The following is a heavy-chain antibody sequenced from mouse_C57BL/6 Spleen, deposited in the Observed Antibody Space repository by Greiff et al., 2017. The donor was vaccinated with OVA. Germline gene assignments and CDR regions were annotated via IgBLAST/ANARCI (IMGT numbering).Heavy chain of an antibody. D-gene: IGHD1-1*01. J-gene: IGHJ4*01. V-gene: IGHV2-5*01. CDR2: IWRGGST. Sequence: VMLVESGPGLVQPSQSLSITCTVSGFSLTGYGVHWVRQSPGKGLEWLGVIWRGGSTDYNAAFMSRLSITKDNSKSQVFFKMNSLQADDTAIYYCARNYYGSRDAMDYWGQGTSVTVSS. CDR1: GFSLTGYG. CDR3: ARNYYGSRDAMDY.